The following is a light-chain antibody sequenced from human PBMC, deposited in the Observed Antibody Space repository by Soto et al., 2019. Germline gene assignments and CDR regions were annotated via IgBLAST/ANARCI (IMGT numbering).Light chain of an antibody. Sequence: DIQMTQSPSTLCGSVGDRVTISCRASQTISSWLAWYQQKPGKAPKLLIYKASTLKSGVPSRFSGSGSGTEFTLTISSLQPDDFATYYCQQYNSYPLTFGGGTKV. CDR2: KAS. CDR3: QQYNSYPLT. V-gene: IGKV1-5*03. J-gene: IGKJ4*01. CDR1: QTISSW.